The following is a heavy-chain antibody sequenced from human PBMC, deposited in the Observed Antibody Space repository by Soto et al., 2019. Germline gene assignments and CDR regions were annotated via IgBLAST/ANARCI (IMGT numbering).Heavy chain of an antibody. Sequence: QVQLVDSGGGLVKPGGSLRLSCAASGFSFSNYYFTYIRQAPGKGLEWIAYISSSGTITHYADSVQGRFSISRDNAKYSLSLQLNDLRVEDTAVYYCARSLLGVGDPFDLWGQGTWSSSLQ. D-gene: IGHD2-15*01. CDR1: GFSFSNYY. J-gene: IGHJ3*01. CDR3: ARSLLGVGDPFDL. V-gene: IGHV3-11*01. CDR2: ISSSGTIT.